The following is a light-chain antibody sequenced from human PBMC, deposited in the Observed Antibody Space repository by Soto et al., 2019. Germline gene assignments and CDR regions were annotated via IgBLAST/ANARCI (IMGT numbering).Light chain of an antibody. J-gene: IGKJ1*01. V-gene: IGKV3-15*01. CDR3: QQYNNWGGT. CDR1: QRVSSN. CDR2: GAS. Sequence: EIVMTQSPATLSVSPGERATHSCRASQRVSSNLAWYQQKLGQAPRLLIYGASTRATGIPARFSGSGSGTEFTLTISSLQSEDFAVYYCQQYNNWGGTFGQGTKVDIK.